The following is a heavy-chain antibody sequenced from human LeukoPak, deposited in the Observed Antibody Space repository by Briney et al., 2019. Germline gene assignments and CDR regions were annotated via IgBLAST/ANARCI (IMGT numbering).Heavy chain of an antibody. CDR2: IKSKTDGGTT. Sequence: GSLRLSCAASGFTFSNAWMSWVRQAPGKGLEWVGRIKSKTDGGTTDYAAPVKGRFTISGDDSKNTLYLQMNSLKTEDTAVYYCTTSSSWYEGYFDYWGQGTLVTVSS. V-gene: IGHV3-15*01. CDR3: TTSSSWYEGYFDY. J-gene: IGHJ4*02. CDR1: GFTFSNAW. D-gene: IGHD6-13*01.